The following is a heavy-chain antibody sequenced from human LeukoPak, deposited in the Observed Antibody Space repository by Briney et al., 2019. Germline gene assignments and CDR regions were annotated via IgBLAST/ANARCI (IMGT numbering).Heavy chain of an antibody. CDR3: ARSVAAAGIGVDY. CDR2: INPSGGST. J-gene: IGHJ4*02. D-gene: IGHD6-13*01. CDR1: GYTFTSYY. V-gene: IGHV1-46*01. Sequence: GASVKVSCKASGYTFTSYYRHWARQAPGQGLEWMGIINPSGGSTSYAQKFQGRVTMTRDTSTSTVYMELSSLRSEDTAVYYCARSVAAAGIGVDYWGQGTLVTVSS.